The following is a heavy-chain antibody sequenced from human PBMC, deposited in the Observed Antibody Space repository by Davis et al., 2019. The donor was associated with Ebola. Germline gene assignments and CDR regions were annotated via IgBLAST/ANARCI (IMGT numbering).Heavy chain of an antibody. Sequence: ASVKVSCKASGYTFTSYDINWVRQATGQGLEWMGWMNPNSGNTGYAQKFQGRVTMTRNTSISTAYMELSSLRSEDTAVYYCAREGCSSTSCRHYYYYGMDVWGQGTTVTVSS. CDR2: MNPNSGNT. CDR3: AREGCSSTSCRHYYYYGMDV. CDR1: GYTFTSYD. J-gene: IGHJ6*02. D-gene: IGHD2-2*01. V-gene: IGHV1-8*01.